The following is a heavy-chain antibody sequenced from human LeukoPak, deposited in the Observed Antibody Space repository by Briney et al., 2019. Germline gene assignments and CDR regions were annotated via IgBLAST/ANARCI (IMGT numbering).Heavy chain of an antibody. D-gene: IGHD2-21*02. J-gene: IGHJ6*02. CDR3: ARDFVVVTASPQTNYYYYGMDV. Sequence: PGGSLRLSCAASGFTFSSYGMHWVRQAPGKGLEWVAVIWYDGSNKYYADSVKGRFTISRDNSKNTLYLQMNSLRAEDTAVYYCARDFVVVTASPQTNYYYYGMDVWGQGTTVTVSS. CDR2: IWYDGSNK. V-gene: IGHV3-33*01. CDR1: GFTFSSYG.